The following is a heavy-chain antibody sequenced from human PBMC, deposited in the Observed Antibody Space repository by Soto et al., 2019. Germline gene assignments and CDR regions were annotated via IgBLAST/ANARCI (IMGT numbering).Heavy chain of an antibody. V-gene: IGHV3-30*18. J-gene: IGHJ6*02. CDR2: ISYDGSNK. CDR3: AKHSSSSRYYYYYGMDV. Sequence: PGGSLRLSCAASGFTFSSYGMHWVRQAPGKGLEWVAVISYDGSNKYYADSVKGRFTISRDNSKNTLYLQMNSLRAEDTAVYYCAKHSSSSRYYYYYGMDVCGQGPTVTVSS. CDR1: GFTFSSYG. D-gene: IGHD6-13*01.